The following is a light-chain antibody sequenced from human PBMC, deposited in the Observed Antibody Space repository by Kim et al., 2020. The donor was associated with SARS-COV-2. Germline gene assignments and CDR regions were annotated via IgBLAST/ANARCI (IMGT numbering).Light chain of an antibody. CDR3: QAWDSSTVV. Sequence: SYELTQLPSVSVSPGQTASITCSGDKLGDKYACWYQQKPGQSPVLVIYQDGKRPSGIPERFSGSNSGNTATLTISGTQAMDEADYYCQAWDSSTVVFGGG. J-gene: IGLJ2*01. CDR1: KLGDKY. CDR2: QDG. V-gene: IGLV3-1*01.